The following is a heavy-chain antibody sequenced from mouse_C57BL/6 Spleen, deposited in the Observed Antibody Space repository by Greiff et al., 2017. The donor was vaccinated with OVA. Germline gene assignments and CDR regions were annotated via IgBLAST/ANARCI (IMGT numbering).Heavy chain of an antibody. CDR2: IDPSDSET. Sequence: QVRLQQPGAELVRPGSSVKLSCKASGYTFTSYWMHWVKQRPIQGLEWIGNIDPSDSETHYNQKFKDKATLTVDKSSSTAYMQLSSLTSEDSAVYYCARDYGSSYRWYFDVWGTGTTVTVSS. CDR3: ARDYGSSYRWYFDV. V-gene: IGHV1-52*01. CDR1: GYTFTSYW. D-gene: IGHD1-1*01. J-gene: IGHJ1*03.